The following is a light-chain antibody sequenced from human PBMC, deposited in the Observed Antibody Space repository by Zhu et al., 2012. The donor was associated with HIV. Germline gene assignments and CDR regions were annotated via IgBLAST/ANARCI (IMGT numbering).Light chain of an antibody. Sequence: IVLTQSPATLSLSPGERATVSCRASGSVRSFLAWYQQKPGQAPRLLIYDTSKRATGIPARFSGSGSGTDFTLTISSLEPEDFALYYCQQRSSWPLTFGGGTKVELK. V-gene: IGKV3-11*01. J-gene: IGKJ4*01. CDR3: QQRSSWPLT. CDR1: GSVRSF. CDR2: DTS.